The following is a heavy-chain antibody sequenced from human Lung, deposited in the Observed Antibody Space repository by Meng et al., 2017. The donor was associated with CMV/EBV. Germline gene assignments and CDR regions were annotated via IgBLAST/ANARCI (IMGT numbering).Heavy chain of an antibody. CDR3: ARHRSKAAAGTP. V-gene: IGHV5-51*01. Sequence: GESLKISCKGSGYSFTSYWIGWVRQMPGKGLEWMGIIYPGDSDTRYSPSFQGQVTISADNSISTAYQQWSSLKTSDTAMYYCARHRSKAAAGTPWGQGTLVTVSS. CDR1: GYSFTSYW. D-gene: IGHD6-13*01. J-gene: IGHJ4*02. CDR2: IYPGDSDT.